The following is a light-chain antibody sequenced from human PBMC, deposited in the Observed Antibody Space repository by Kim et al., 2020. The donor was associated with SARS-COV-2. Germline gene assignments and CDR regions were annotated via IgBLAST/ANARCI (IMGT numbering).Light chain of an antibody. CDR3: QQYSNWPPGT. CDR2: GAS. J-gene: IGKJ1*01. Sequence: FPGESVTLSCRASQSVSSSLAWYQQKPGQAPRLLIYGASTRATDIPARFSGSGSGTEFTLTVSSLQSEDFAVYYCQQYSNWPPGTFGQGTKVEIK. V-gene: IGKV3-15*01. CDR1: QSVSSS.